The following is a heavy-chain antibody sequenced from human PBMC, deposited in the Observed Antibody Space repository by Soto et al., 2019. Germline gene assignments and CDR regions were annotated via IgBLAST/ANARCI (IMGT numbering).Heavy chain of an antibody. Sequence: PSETLSLTCAVYGGSFSGYYWSWIRQPPGKGLEWIGEINHSGSTNYNPSLKSRVTISVDTSKNQFSLKLSSVTAADTAVYYCARVLLGSSGWYSAALGYFDYWGQGTLVTVSS. CDR1: GGSFSGYY. D-gene: IGHD6-19*01. V-gene: IGHV4-34*01. CDR2: INHSGST. CDR3: ARVLLGSSGWYSAALGYFDY. J-gene: IGHJ4*02.